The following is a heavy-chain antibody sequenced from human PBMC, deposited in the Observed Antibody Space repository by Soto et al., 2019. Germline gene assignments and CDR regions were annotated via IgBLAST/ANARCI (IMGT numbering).Heavy chain of an antibody. CDR3: AREKLELRPIAAAGTGPLYYYYGMDV. D-gene: IGHD6-13*01. J-gene: IGHJ6*02. V-gene: IGHV4-31*03. CDR1: GGSISGGGYY. CDR2: IYYSGST. Sequence: SETLSLTCTVSGGSISGGGYYWSWIRQHPGKGLEWIGYIYYSGSTYYNPSLKSRVTISVDTSKNQFSLKLSSVTAADTAVYYCAREKLELRPIAAAGTGPLYYYYGMDVWGQGTTVTVSS.